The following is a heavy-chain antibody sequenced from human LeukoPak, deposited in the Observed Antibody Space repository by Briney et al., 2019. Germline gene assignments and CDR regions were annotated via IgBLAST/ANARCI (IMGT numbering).Heavy chain of an antibody. Sequence: PSETLSLTCTVSGGSISSGGYYWSWIRQHPGKGLEWIGYIYYSGSTYYNPSLKSRVTISVDTSKNQFSLKLSSVTAADTAVYYCARAGYSSSWYGNWFDPWGQGTLVTVSS. CDR2: IYYSGST. CDR1: GGSISSGGYY. J-gene: IGHJ5*02. CDR3: ARAGYSSSWYGNWFDP. V-gene: IGHV4-31*03. D-gene: IGHD6-13*01.